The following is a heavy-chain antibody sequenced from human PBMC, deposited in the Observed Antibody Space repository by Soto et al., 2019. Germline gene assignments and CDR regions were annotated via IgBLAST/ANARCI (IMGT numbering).Heavy chain of an antibody. Sequence: GGSLRLSCAASGFTFSSYWMSWVRQAPGKGLEWVANIKQDGSEKYYVDSVKGRFTISRDNAKNSLYLQMISLRAEDTAVYYCARDKRLGYSSSSFAFDIWGQGTMVTVSS. D-gene: IGHD6-6*01. CDR1: GFTFSSYW. CDR2: IKQDGSEK. J-gene: IGHJ3*02. CDR3: ARDKRLGYSSSSFAFDI. V-gene: IGHV3-7*03.